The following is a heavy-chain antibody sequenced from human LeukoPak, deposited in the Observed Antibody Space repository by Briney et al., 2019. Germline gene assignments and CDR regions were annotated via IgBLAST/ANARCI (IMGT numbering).Heavy chain of an antibody. Sequence: GASLRLSCAASGFTISHVWMSWVRQAPGKGLEWVGRVKSKVDGETIDYAAPVKGRFTISRDDSINTLYLQMNSLKTEDTAVYYCTTYGSSAPWGQGTLVTVSS. J-gene: IGHJ4*02. CDR1: GFTISHVW. CDR3: TTYGSSAP. CDR2: VKSKVDGETI. V-gene: IGHV3-15*01. D-gene: IGHD6-6*01.